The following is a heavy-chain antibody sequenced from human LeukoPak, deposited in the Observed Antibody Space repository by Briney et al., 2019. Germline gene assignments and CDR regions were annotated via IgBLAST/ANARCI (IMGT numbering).Heavy chain of an antibody. V-gene: IGHV3-23*01. J-gene: IGHJ4*02. D-gene: IGHD3-10*01. CDR1: GFTFSSYA. CDR3: ATGPVLWFGELFHFDY. Sequence: GGSLRLSCAASGFTFSSYAMSWVRQAPGKGLEWVSAISGSGGSTYYADSVKGRFTISRDNSKNTLYLQMNSLRAEDTAVYYCATGPVLWFGELFHFDYWGQGTLVTVSS. CDR2: ISGSGGST.